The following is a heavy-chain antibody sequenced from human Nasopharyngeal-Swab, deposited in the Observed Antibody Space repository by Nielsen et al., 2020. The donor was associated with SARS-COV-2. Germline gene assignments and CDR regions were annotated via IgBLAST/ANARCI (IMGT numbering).Heavy chain of an antibody. V-gene: IGHV3-9*01. Sequence: GGSLRLSCAASGFTFEKYAMHWVRQPPGKGLEWVSGITWNSGNKGYAESVQGRFTISRDNARNSLYLQMDSLRAEDTALYYCAKARRTDTYGFECFDHWGQGTLVTVSS. J-gene: IGHJ4*02. CDR2: ITWNSGNK. CDR3: AKARRTDTYGFECFDH. D-gene: IGHD5-18*01. CDR1: GFTFEKYA.